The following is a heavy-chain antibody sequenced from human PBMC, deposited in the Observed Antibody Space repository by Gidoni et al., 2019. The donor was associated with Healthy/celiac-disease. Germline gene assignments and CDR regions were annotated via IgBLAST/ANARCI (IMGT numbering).Heavy chain of an antibody. CDR1: GFTFSNAW. Sequence: EVQLVESGGGLVKPGGSLSISCAASGFTFSNAWMSWVRQAPGKGLEWVGRIKSKTDGGTTDYAAPVKGRFTISRDDSKNTLYLQMNSLKTEDTAVYYCTTVYGGEDWFDPWGQGTLVTVSS. J-gene: IGHJ5*02. CDR2: IKSKTDGGTT. D-gene: IGHD4-17*01. CDR3: TTVYGGEDWFDP. V-gene: IGHV3-15*01.